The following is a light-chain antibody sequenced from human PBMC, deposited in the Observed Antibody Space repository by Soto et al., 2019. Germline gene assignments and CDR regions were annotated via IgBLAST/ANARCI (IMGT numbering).Light chain of an antibody. CDR3: MQATHWPWT. Sequence: DVVMTQSPLSLPVTLGQPASISCRSSQSLVSSNGNTFLIWFQQRPGQSPRRLIYKVSNRDSAVPDRVTGSGSGNDFTLEISRVEAEDVGVYYCMQATHWPWTFGQGTKVEIK. CDR1: QSLVSSNGNTF. J-gene: IGKJ1*01. V-gene: IGKV2-30*01. CDR2: KVS.